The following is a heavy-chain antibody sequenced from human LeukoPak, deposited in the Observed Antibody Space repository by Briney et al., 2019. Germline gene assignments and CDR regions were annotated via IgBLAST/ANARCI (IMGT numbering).Heavy chain of an antibody. Sequence: GGSLRLSCAASGFTFTNYWMSWVRQAPGKGLEGVANIKQDRSEKYYVDSVKGRFTISRDNAKNSLYLQMNSLRAEDTAVYYCARLREIPVFGVVTKSTSYFDYWGQGTLVTVSS. CDR1: GFTFTNYW. J-gene: IGHJ4*02. D-gene: IGHD3-3*01. V-gene: IGHV3-7*01. CDR3: ARLREIPVFGVVTKSTSYFDY. CDR2: IKQDRSEK.